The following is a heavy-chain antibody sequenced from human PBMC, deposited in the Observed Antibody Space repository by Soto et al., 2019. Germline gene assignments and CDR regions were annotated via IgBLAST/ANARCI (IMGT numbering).Heavy chain of an antibody. J-gene: IGHJ4*02. V-gene: IGHV1-2*04. CDR1: GSTFTGYY. Sequence: ASVKGACQTSGSTFTGYYMHWVRQTNGQGLEWMGWINPNSGGTNYAQKFQGWVTMTRDTSISTAYMELSRLRSDDTAVYYCARGRYSSGWYRLALGDYWGQGTLVTVSS. CDR3: ARGRYSSGWYRLALGDY. CDR2: INPNSGGT. D-gene: IGHD6-19*01.